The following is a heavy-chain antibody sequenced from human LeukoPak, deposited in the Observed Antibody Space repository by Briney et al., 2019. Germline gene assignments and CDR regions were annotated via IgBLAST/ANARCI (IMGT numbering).Heavy chain of an antibody. CDR3: ARAGYVYLFDY. D-gene: IGHD3-10*02. CDR1: EITFSSYE. V-gene: IGHV3-48*03. CDR2: ISNSDSTT. J-gene: IGHJ4*02. Sequence: GGSLRLSCAASEITFSSYEMNWVRQAPGKGLEWVSYISNSDSTTYYADSVKGRFTLSRDNAKNSLYLQMNSLRAEDTGVYYCARAGYVYLFDYWGQGTLVTVSS.